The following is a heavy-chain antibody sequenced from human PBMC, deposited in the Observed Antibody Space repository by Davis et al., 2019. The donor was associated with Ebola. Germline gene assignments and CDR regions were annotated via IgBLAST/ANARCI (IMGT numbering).Heavy chain of an antibody. V-gene: IGHV4-30-4*01. Sequence: PSETLSLTCTVSGASISSGDYFWSWIRQPPGEGLEWIGHISYSGNTYSTPSLKRRVTISVDTSKNQFSLKLSSVTAEDTAVYYCARGGGKDWGQGTLVTVSS. CDR2: ISYSGNT. CDR1: GASISSGDYF. CDR3: ARGGGKD. J-gene: IGHJ4*02.